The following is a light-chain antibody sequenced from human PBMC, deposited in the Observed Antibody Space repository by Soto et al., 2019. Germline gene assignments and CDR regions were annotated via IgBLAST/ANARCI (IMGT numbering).Light chain of an antibody. J-gene: IGKJ3*01. CDR3: QQYGSSPFT. CDR1: QSVSNN. Sequence: EIVMTQSPATLSVSPGERATLSCRASQSVSNNLAWYQQKAGQAPRLLIYGASSRATVIPDRFSGSGSGTDFTLTISRLEPEDFAVYYCQQYGSSPFTFGPGTKVDIK. CDR2: GAS. V-gene: IGKV3-20*01.